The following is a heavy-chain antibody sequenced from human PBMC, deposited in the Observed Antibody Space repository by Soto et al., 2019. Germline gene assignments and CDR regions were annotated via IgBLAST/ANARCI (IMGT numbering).Heavy chain of an antibody. CDR2: IYYSGST. Sequence: QVQLQESGPGLVKPSQILSLTCTVSGGSISSGGYYWSWIRQHPGKGLEWIGYIYYSGSTYYNPSLKSRVTISVDTSKNQFSLKLSSVTAADTAVYCCAREWRDYYFDYWGQGTLVTVSS. V-gene: IGHV4-31*03. J-gene: IGHJ4*02. CDR1: GGSISSGGYY. CDR3: AREWRDYYFDY.